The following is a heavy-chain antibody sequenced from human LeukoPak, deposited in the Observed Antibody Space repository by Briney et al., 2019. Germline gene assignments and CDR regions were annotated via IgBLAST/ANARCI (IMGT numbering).Heavy chain of an antibody. CDR3: XXXXXXXXXXXXXGYYPDAFDI. CDR1: GGSISSSSYY. Sequence: SETLSLTCTVSGGSISSSSYYWGWIRQPPGKGLEWIGSIYYSGSTYYNPSLKSRVTISVDTSKNQFSLKLSSVTAADTAVYYXXXXXXXXXXXXXXGYYPDAFDIWGQGTMVTVSS. D-gene: IGHD3-3*01. CDR2: IYYSGST. J-gene: IGHJ3*02. V-gene: IGHV4-39*01.